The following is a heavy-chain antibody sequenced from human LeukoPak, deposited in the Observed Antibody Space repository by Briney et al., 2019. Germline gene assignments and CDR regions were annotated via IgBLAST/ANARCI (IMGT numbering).Heavy chain of an antibody. Sequence: PSETLSLTCAVYGGSFSGYYWSWIRQPPGKGLEWIGEINHRGSTNYNPSLKSRVTISVDTSKNQFSLKLSSVTAADTAVYYCARSAGYCSSTSCLYNWFDPWGQGTLVTVSS. D-gene: IGHD2-2*01. CDR3: ARSAGYCSSTSCLYNWFDP. CDR2: INHRGST. J-gene: IGHJ5*02. CDR1: GGSFSGYY. V-gene: IGHV4-34*01.